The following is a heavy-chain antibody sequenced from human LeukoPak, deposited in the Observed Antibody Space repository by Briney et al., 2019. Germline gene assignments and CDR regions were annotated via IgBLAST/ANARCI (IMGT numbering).Heavy chain of an antibody. CDR1: GYTFTGYY. Sequence: VASAKVSCKASGYTFTGYYMHWVRQAPGQGLEWMGWINPNSGGTNYAQKFQGWVTMTRDTSISTAYMELSRLRSDDTAVYYCARESIAAAGTGYYGMDVWGQGTTVTVSS. CDR2: INPNSGGT. J-gene: IGHJ6*02. V-gene: IGHV1-2*04. CDR3: ARESIAAAGTGYYGMDV. D-gene: IGHD6-13*01.